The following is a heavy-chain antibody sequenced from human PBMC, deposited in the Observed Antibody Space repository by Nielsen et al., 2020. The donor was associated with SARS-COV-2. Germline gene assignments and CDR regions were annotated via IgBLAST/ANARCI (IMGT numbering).Heavy chain of an antibody. V-gene: IGHV3-11*05. Sequence: GGSLRLSCAASGFTFSDYYMSWIRRAPGKGLEWISYISSNSTSIHFADSVRGRFTITRDNAKNSLYLQMNSLRAEDTAIYYCARDRLGGAKDRYYGLAVWGQGTTVTVSS. CDR2: ISSNSTSI. CDR1: GFTFSDYY. J-gene: IGHJ6*02. CDR3: ARDRLGGAKDRYYGLAV. D-gene: IGHD4-17*01.